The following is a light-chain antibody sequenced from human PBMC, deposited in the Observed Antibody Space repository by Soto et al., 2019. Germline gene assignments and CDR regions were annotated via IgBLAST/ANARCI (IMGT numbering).Light chain of an antibody. Sequence: DIQMTQSPSTLSASVGDRVTITCRASQSISSWLAWFQQKPGKAPKLLIYKASSLKSGVPSRFSGRGSGTEFTLTISSLQPDDIATYYCQQYNTYWTFGQGTKVEIK. V-gene: IGKV1-5*03. CDR2: KAS. J-gene: IGKJ1*01. CDR3: QQYNTYWT. CDR1: QSISSW.